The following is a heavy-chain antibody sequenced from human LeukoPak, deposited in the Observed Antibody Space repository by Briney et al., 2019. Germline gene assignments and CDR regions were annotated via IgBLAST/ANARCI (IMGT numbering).Heavy chain of an antibody. CDR1: GGSIVSHY. J-gene: IGHJ4*02. CDR3: ARDWREYYDSSGQTDY. V-gene: IGHV4-4*07. CDR2: FYASGTT. Sequence: SETLSLICTVSGGSIVSHYWNWIRQPAGRGLEWIGRFYASGTTNTSPSLKSRVTMSVDTSKNQFSLKLSSVTAADTAVYYCARDWREYYDSSGQTDYWGQGTLVTVSS. D-gene: IGHD3-22*01.